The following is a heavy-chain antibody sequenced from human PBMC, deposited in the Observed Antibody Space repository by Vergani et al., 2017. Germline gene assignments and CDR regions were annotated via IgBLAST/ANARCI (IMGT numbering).Heavy chain of an antibody. Sequence: QVQLQQWGAGLLKPSETLSLTCAVYGGSFSGYYWSWIRQPPGKGLEWIGEINHSGSTNYNPSLKSRVTISVDKSKNQFSLKLSSVTAADTAVYYCARRPGYSSSWYHYYYYMDVWGKGTTVTVSS. J-gene: IGHJ6*03. V-gene: IGHV4-34*01. CDR1: GGSFSGYY. CDR2: INHSGST. D-gene: IGHD6-13*01. CDR3: ARRPGYSSSWYHYYYYMDV.